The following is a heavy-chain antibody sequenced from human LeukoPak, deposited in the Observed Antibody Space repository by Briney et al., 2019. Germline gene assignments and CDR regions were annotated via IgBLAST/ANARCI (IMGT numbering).Heavy chain of an antibody. Sequence: SETLSLTCTVSGGSISSYYLSWIRQPPGKGLEWIGYIYYSGSTYYNPSLKSRVTISVDTSKNQFSLKLSSVTAADTAVYYCAGDSSGWYCFDPWGQGTLVTVSS. CDR1: GGSISSYY. V-gene: IGHV4-59*04. CDR3: AGDSSGWYCFDP. CDR2: IYYSGST. D-gene: IGHD6-19*01. J-gene: IGHJ5*02.